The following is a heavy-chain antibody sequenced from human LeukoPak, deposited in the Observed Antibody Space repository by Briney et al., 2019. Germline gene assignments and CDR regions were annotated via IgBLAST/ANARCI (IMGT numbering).Heavy chain of an antibody. J-gene: IGHJ5*02. CDR3: AKDPGVVVPVNWFDP. V-gene: IGHV3-23*01. D-gene: IGHD2-2*01. Sequence: GGSLRLSCAASGFTFSSYAMSWVRQAPGKGLEWVSAISGSGGSTCYADSVKGRFTISRDNSKNTLYLQMNSLRAEDTAVYYCAKDPGVVVPVNWFDPWGQGTLVTVSS. CDR1: GFTFSSYA. CDR2: ISGSGGST.